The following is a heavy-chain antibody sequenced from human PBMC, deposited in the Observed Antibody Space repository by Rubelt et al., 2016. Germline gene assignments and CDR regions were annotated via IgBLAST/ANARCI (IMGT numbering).Heavy chain of an antibody. Sequence: GKGLEWVSVLYSGGSTYYADSVKGRFTISRDNSKNTLYLQMNSLRAEDTAVYYCARPYCSGGSCYFDPWGQGTLVTVSS. D-gene: IGHD2-15*01. CDR2: LYSGGST. CDR3: ARPYCSGGSCYFDP. V-gene: IGHV3-66*01. J-gene: IGHJ5*02.